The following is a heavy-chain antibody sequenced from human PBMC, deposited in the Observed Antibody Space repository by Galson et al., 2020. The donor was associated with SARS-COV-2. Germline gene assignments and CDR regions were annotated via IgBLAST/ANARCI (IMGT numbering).Heavy chain of an antibody. D-gene: IGHD3-10*01. Sequence: GGSLRLSCAASGFTFSSYSMNWVRQAPGKGLEWVSSISSSSSYIYYADSVKGRFTISRDNAKNSLYLQMNSLRAEDMAVYYCARDSWGVNNWFDPWGQGTLVTVSS. CDR2: ISSSSSYI. J-gene: IGHJ5*02. CDR3: ARDSWGVNNWFDP. V-gene: IGHV3-21*01. CDR1: GFTFSSYS.